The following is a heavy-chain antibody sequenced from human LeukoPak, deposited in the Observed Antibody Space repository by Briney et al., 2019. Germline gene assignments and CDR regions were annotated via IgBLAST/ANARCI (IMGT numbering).Heavy chain of an antibody. D-gene: IGHD3-10*01. J-gene: IGHJ4*02. Sequence: ASVKVSCKASGFTFTSSTIQWVRQARGHRLEWIGWIVVGSGNTNYAQKFQERVIITRDMSTTTVYMELSSLRSEDAAVYYCAGTPWFGELTLDYWGQGTLVTVSS. V-gene: IGHV1-58*02. CDR3: AGTPWFGELTLDY. CDR1: GFTFTSST. CDR2: IVVGSGNT.